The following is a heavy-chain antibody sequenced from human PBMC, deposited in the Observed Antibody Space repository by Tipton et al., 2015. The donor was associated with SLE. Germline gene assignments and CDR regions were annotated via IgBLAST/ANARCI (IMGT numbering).Heavy chain of an antibody. V-gene: IGHV4-59*11. Sequence: TLSLTCTVSGDSIISHYWSWIRQPPGKGLEWFGYIYYTGRTNYNPSLKSRVTISVDTSTNQFSLRLSSVTVADTAVYYCARMEGMITFGGVIGLWGQGTLVTVSS. CDR2: IYYTGRT. D-gene: IGHD3-16*01. CDR3: ARMEGMITFGGVIGL. CDR1: GDSIISHY. J-gene: IGHJ5*02.